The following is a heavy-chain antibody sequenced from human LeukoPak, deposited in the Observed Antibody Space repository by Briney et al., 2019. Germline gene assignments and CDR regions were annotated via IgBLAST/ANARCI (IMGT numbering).Heavy chain of an antibody. CDR3: AGVQYYDRFGYYYHYMDV. D-gene: IGHD3-22*01. CDR2: IYYSGST. Sequence: SETLSLTCNVSGGSITSYYWSWIRQPPGKGLEWIGYIYYSGSTNYNPSLKSRVTLSLDTSKNQFSLNLSSVTAADTAVYYCAGVQYYDRFGYYYHYMDVWGKGTTVTISS. J-gene: IGHJ6*03. CDR1: GGSITSYY. V-gene: IGHV4-59*01.